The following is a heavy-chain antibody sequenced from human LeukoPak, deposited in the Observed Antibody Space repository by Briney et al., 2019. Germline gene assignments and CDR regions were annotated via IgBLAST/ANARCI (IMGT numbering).Heavy chain of an antibody. CDR3: GGGNCSSTSCFSLWAFDI. J-gene: IGHJ3*02. Sequence: ASVKVSCKASGYTFTSYDINWVRQATGQGLEWMGWMNPNSGNTGYAQKFQGRVTITRNTSISTAYMELSSLRSEDTAVYYCGGGNCSSTSCFSLWAFDIWGQGTMVTVSS. CDR1: GYTFTSYD. D-gene: IGHD2-2*01. V-gene: IGHV1-8*03. CDR2: MNPNSGNT.